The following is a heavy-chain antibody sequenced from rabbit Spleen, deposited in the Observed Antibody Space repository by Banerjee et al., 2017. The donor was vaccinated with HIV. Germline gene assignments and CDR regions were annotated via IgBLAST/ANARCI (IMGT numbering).Heavy chain of an antibody. D-gene: IGHD1-1*01. J-gene: IGHJ6*01. CDR2: IYTPDDRT. Sequence: QEQLEESGGDLVKPEGSLTLTCKASGFTLSNYWMCWVRQAPGKGLEWIGCIYTPDDRTWYASWASGRFTISKTSSTTVTLQMTSLTAADTATYFCARADTSSSFSSYGMALWGPGTLVTVS. CDR1: GFTLSNYW. CDR3: ARADTSSSFSSYGMAL. V-gene: IGHV1S45*01.